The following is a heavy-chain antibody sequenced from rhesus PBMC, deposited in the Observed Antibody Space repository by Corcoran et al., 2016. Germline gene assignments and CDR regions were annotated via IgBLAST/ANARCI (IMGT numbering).Heavy chain of an antibody. J-gene: IGHJ6*01. D-gene: IGHD5-24*01. CDR1: GGSISAYHY. Sequence: QLQLQESGPGLVKPSETLSLTCAVYGGSISAYHYWSWIRQPPGKGLEWIGYIYANSASTNYNPSLKNRVTISKDRSKNQFSLKLTSVTAADTAVYYCARGGTGGLDSWGQGVVVTVSS. CDR2: IYANSAST. CDR3: ARGGTGGLDS. V-gene: IGHV4-73*01.